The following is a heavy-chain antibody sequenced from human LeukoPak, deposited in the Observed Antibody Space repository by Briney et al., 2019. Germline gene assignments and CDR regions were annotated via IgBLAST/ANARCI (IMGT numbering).Heavy chain of an antibody. CDR3: ARDREGYGDFGDY. Sequence: GGSLRLSCAASGFTFAGYAMNWVRQAPGKGLEWISVVSGTGESKYYADSVKSRFTISRDNSKNTLFLQMNSLRAEDTAVYYCARDREGYGDFGDYWGQGTLVTVS. V-gene: IGHV3-23*01. J-gene: IGHJ4*02. D-gene: IGHD4-17*01. CDR1: GFTFAGYA. CDR2: VSGTGESK.